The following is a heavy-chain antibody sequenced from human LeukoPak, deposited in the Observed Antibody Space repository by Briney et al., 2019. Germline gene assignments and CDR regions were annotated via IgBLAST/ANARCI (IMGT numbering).Heavy chain of an antibody. D-gene: IGHD3-10*01. CDR3: ARATGFYASGPYCYLDV. Sequence: PSETLSLTCTVSGGSINSHYWNWVRQSPGKGLERIGYMYHTGSTDYNPSLESRVTISIDSSKTQFSLRLASVTAADTAVYYCARATGFYASGPYCYLDVWGKGTTVTVSS. CDR1: GGSINSHY. V-gene: IGHV4-59*11. J-gene: IGHJ6*03. CDR2: MYHTGST.